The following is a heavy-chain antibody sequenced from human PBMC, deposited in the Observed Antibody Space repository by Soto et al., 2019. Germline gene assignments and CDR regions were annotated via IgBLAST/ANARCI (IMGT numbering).Heavy chain of an antibody. J-gene: IGHJ5*02. CDR2: IIPILGIA. Sequence: QVQLVQSGAEVKKPGSSVKVSCKASGGTFSSYTISWVRQAPGQGLEWMGRIIPILGIANYAQKFQGRVTITADKSTSTAYMELSSLRSEDTAVYYCAREPTADYGDYARFDPWGQGTLVTVSS. V-gene: IGHV1-69*08. CDR3: AREPTADYGDYARFDP. CDR1: GGTFSSYT. D-gene: IGHD4-17*01.